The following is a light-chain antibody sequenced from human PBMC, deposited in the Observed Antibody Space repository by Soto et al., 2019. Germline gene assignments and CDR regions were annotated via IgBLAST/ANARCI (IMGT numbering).Light chain of an antibody. J-gene: IGKJ5*01. V-gene: IGKV3D-20*02. CDR3: QQRSNWPPSIT. CDR1: QSVSSNY. CDR2: GAS. Sequence: EIVLTQSPGTLSLSPGERATLSCRASQSVSSNYLAWYQLKPGQAPRLLIYGASSRATGIPDRFSGSGSGTDFTLTISSLDPEDFAVYYCQQRSNWPPSITFGQGTRLEIK.